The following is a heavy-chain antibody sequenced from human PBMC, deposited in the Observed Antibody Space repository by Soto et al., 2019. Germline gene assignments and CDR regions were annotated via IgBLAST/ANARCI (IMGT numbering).Heavy chain of an antibody. D-gene: IGHD3-16*02. CDR2: ISGSGGST. CDR1: GFTFSSYA. J-gene: IGHJ2*01. V-gene: IGHV3-23*01. Sequence: GGSLRLSCAASGFTFSSYAMSWVRQAPGKGLEWVSAISGSGGSTYYADSVKGRFTISRDNSKNTLYLQMNSLRAEDTAVYYCAKTPHPGYDYVWGSYRYWYFDLWGRGTLVTVSS. CDR3: AKTPHPGYDYVWGSYRYWYFDL.